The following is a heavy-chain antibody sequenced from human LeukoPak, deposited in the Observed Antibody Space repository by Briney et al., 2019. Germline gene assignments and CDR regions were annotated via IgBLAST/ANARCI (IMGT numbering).Heavy chain of an antibody. CDR2: INHSGST. V-gene: IGHV4-34*01. CDR3: ARRGGPYSGSYYAHYYYYMDV. Sequence: PSETLSLTCAVYGGSFSGYYWSWIRQPPGKGLEWIGEINHSGSTNYNPSLKSRVTISVDTFKNQFSLKLSSVTAADTAVYYCARRGGPYSGSYYAHYYYYMDVWGKGTTVTVSS. D-gene: IGHD1-26*01. CDR1: GGSFSGYY. J-gene: IGHJ6*03.